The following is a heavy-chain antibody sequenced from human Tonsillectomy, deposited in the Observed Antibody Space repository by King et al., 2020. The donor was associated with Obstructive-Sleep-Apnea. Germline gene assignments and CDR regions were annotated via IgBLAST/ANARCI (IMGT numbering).Heavy chain of an antibody. J-gene: IGHJ4*02. CDR3: VKDLYYGSGRSGDFDY. D-gene: IGHD3-10*01. V-gene: IGHV3-64D*09. CDR1: GFTFSSYA. CDR2: ISGNGGST. Sequence: VQLVESGGGLVQPGGSLRLSCSASGFTFSSYAMHWVRQAPGKGLEYVSAISGNGGSTYYADSVKGRYTISRDNAKKTLYLQISRRRAEDTAVYYCVKDLYYGSGRSGDFDYWGQGTLVTVSS.